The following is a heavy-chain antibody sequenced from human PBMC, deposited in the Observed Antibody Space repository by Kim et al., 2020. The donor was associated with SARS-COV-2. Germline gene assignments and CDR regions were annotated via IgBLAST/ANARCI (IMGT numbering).Heavy chain of an antibody. CDR2: INHSGST. D-gene: IGHD6-19*01. Sequence: SETLSLTCAVYGGSFSGYYWSWIRQPPGKGLEWIGEINHSGSTNYNPSLKSRVTISVDTSKNQFSLKLSSVTAADTAVYYCARGWHPIPPILAVAGTRRGYNWFDPWGQATLVTVSS. CDR3: ARGWHPIPPILAVAGTRRGYNWFDP. J-gene: IGHJ5*02. CDR1: GGSFSGYY. V-gene: IGHV4-34*01.